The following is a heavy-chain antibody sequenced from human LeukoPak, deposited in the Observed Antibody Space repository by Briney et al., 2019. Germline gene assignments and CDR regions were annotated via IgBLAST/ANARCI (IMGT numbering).Heavy chain of an antibody. Sequence: GRSLRLSCAASGFTFSSYSMNWVRQAPGKGLEWVSYISSSSSTIYYADSVKGRFTISRDNAKNSLYLQMNSLRAEDTAVYYCSFPGIAVAGTYQRWGQGTLVTVSS. CDR3: SFPGIAVAGTYQR. V-gene: IGHV3-48*04. CDR1: GFTFSSYS. D-gene: IGHD6-19*01. CDR2: ISSSSSTI. J-gene: IGHJ4*02.